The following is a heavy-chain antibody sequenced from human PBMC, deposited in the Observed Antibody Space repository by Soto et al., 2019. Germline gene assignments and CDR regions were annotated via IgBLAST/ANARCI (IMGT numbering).Heavy chain of an antibody. V-gene: IGHV4-59*01. CDR2: IYYSGST. J-gene: IGHJ6*02. D-gene: IGHD1-1*01. CDR1: GGSISSYY. CDR3: AGEGTYKNYHYYGMDV. Sequence: SETLSLTCTVSGGSISSYYWNWIRQPPGKGLEWIGYIYYSGSTNYNPSLKSRVTISVDTSKNQFSLKLSSVTAADTAVYYCAGEGTYKNYHYYGMDVWGQGTTVTVSS.